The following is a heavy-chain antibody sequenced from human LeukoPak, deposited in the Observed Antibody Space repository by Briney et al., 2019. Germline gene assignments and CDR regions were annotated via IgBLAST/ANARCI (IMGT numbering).Heavy chain of an antibody. D-gene: IGHD6-19*01. J-gene: IGHJ4*02. Sequence: ASVKVSCQASGYTFTGYYMHWVRQAPGQRLEWMGRINPNSGDTDYTQKFQGRVTMTKDTSISTAYMELSGLRLDDTDSYYCARGYSSRWYLDYWGQGTLVTVSS. CDR2: INPNSGDT. CDR1: GYTFTGYY. V-gene: IGHV1-2*02. CDR3: ARGYSSRWYLDY.